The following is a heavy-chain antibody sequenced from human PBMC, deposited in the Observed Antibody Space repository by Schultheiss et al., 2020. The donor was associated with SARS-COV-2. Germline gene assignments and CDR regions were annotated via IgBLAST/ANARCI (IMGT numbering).Heavy chain of an antibody. Sequence: GESLKISCAASGFTFSSYGMHWVRQAPGKGLEWVAVISYDGSNKYYADSVKGRFTISRDNSYNTVYLQINSLRADDTAVYYCVRDSTRYCTSTNCYAELFDYWGQGTLVTVSS. V-gene: IGHV3-30*03. CDR2: ISYDGSNK. J-gene: IGHJ4*02. CDR1: GFTFSSYG. CDR3: VRDSTRYCTSTNCYAELFDY. D-gene: IGHD2-2*01.